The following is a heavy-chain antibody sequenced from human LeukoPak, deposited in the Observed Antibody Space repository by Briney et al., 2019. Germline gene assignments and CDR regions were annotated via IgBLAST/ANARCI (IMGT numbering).Heavy chain of an antibody. D-gene: IGHD5-18*01. CDR2: IIPIFGTA. J-gene: IGHJ4*02. Sequence: GASVKVSCKASGYTFTSYYMHWVRQAPGQGLEWMGGIIPIFGTANYAQKFQGRVTITADESTSTAYMELSSLRPEDTAVYYCARGIQLWLNYFDYWGQGTLVTVSS. CDR3: ARGIQLWLNYFDY. CDR1: GYTFTSYY. V-gene: IGHV1-69*13.